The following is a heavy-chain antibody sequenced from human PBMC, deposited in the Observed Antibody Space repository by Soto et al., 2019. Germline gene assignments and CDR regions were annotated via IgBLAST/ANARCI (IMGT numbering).Heavy chain of an antibody. D-gene: IGHD6-13*01. CDR3: AADLYSSSWYPPTYYYYYGMDV. J-gene: IGHJ6*02. CDR2: IVVGSGNT. CDR1: GFTFTSSA. Sequence: GASVKVSCKASGFTFTSSAVQWVRQARGQRLEWIGWIVVGSGNTNYAQKFQERVTITRDMSTSTAYMELSSLRSEDTAVYYCAADLYSSSWYPPTYYYYYGMDVWGQGTTVTVSS. V-gene: IGHV1-58*01.